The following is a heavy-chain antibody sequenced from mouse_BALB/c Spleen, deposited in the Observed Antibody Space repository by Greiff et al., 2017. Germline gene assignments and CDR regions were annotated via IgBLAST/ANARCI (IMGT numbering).Heavy chain of an antibody. V-gene: IGHV5-17*02. Sequence: DVKLVESGGGLVQPGGSRKLSCAASGFTFSSFGMHWVRQAPEKGLEWVAYISSGSSTIYYADTVKGRFTISRDNPKNTLFLQMTSLRSEDTAMYYCARSGGYADYWGQGTTLTVSS. CDR3: ARSGGYADY. CDR1: GFTFSSFG. CDR2: ISSGSSTI. J-gene: IGHJ2*01. D-gene: IGHD2-2*01.